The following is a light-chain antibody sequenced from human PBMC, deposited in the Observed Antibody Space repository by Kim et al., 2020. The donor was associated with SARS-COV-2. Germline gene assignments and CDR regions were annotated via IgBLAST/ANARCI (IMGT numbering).Light chain of an antibody. J-gene: IGLJ2*01. CDR2: GKK. V-gene: IGLV3-19*01. CDR3: NSRDSNDNVV. Sequence: VALRQTVRITCQGDSLRSYYATWYQQKPGQAPILVIYGKKSRPSGIPDRFSGTSSGNTASLTITGTQAGDEADYYCNSRDSNDNVVFGGGTQLTVL. CDR1: SLRSYY.